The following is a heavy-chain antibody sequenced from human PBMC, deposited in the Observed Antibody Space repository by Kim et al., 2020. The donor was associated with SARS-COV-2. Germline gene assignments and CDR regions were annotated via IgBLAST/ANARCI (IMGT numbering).Heavy chain of an antibody. D-gene: IGHD3-16*01. CDR1: GFTFSTYS. CDR3: AREGGHINWLDP. V-gene: IGHV3-48*02. J-gene: IGHJ5*02. CDR2: ISSRGDPI. Sequence: GGSLRLSCAASGFTFSTYSMNWVRLAPGKGLEWIAYISSRGDPIFYADSVKGRFTISTDTAKTSLYLEMNSLRDDDTAVYYCAREGGHINWLDPRGQGTLVTVSS.